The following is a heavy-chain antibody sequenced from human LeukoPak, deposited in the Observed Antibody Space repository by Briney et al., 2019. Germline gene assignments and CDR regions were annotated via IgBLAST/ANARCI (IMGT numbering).Heavy chain of an antibody. J-gene: IGHJ3*02. D-gene: IGHD2-15*01. Sequence: PGGPLKLSCAASGFTFDDYGMRWVRQAPGKGLEWVSGINWNGGSTGYADSVKGRFTISRDNAKNSLYLQMNSLRAEDTALSYCARALVVSDAFDIWGQGTMVTVSS. V-gene: IGHV3-20*04. CDR1: GFTFDDYG. CDR2: INWNGGST. CDR3: ARALVVSDAFDI.